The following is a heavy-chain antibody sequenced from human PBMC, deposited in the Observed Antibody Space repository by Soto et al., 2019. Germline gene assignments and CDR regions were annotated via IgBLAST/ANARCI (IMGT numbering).Heavy chain of an antibody. CDR3: ATRGRSLGYYYGMDV. D-gene: IGHD3-10*01. Sequence: QVQLVQSGAEVKKPGASVKVSCKAAGYTFTSYAMHWVRQAPGQRREWTGWINAGNGNTKYSQKFQGRVTITRDTFASTAYMELSSLRSEDTAVYYCATRGRSLGYYYGMDVWGQGTTVTVSS. CDR1: GYTFTSYA. V-gene: IGHV1-3*01. CDR2: INAGNGNT. J-gene: IGHJ6*02.